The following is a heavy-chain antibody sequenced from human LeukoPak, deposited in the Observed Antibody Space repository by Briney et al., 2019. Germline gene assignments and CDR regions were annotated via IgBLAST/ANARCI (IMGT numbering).Heavy chain of an antibody. V-gene: IGHV3-7*01. Sequence: GGSLRLSCAASGFTFSDYWMNWVRQAPGKGLEWVANIDQDGGGKYYLDSVKGRFTISRDNAKNSLYLQINSLRAEDTSVYYCARGDWAPFDYWGQGSLLTVSS. CDR3: ARGDWAPFDY. D-gene: IGHD2-21*02. CDR1: GFTFSDYW. J-gene: IGHJ4*02. CDR2: IDQDGGGK.